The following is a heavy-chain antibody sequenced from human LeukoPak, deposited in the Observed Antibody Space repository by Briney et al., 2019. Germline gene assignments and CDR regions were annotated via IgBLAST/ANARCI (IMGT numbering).Heavy chain of an antibody. Sequence: ASVKVSCKASGYTFTSNYMHWVRQAPGQGPEWMGLISPSGGWTTYAQKFQGRVTLTRDMSTNTDYLELSSLRSEDTAVYYCGRDNAVRDEAWCFIPWGQGTLVTVSS. J-gene: IGHJ5*02. CDR1: GYTFTSNY. V-gene: IGHV1-46*01. CDR3: GRDNAVRDEAWCFIP. CDR2: ISPSGGWT. D-gene: IGHD2-8*02.